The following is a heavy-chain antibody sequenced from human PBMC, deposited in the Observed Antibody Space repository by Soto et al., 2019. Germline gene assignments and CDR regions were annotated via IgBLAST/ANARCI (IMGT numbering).Heavy chain of an antibody. Sequence: EVQLVESGGGLVKPGGSLRLSCAASGFTFSSYSMNWVRQAPGKGLEWVSSISSSSSYIYYADSVKGRFTISRDNAKNSLYLQMNSLRAEDTAVYYCASWNLGSGYDNDAFDIWGQGTMVTVSS. CDR2: ISSSSSYI. V-gene: IGHV3-21*01. CDR3: ASWNLGSGYDNDAFDI. J-gene: IGHJ3*02. CDR1: GFTFSSYS. D-gene: IGHD5-12*01.